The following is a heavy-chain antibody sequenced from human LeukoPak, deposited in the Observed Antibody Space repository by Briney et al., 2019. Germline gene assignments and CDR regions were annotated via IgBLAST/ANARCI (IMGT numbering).Heavy chain of an antibody. V-gene: IGHV3-73*01. CDR2: IRSKANSYAT. Sequence: GGSLRLSCAASGFTFSGSAMHWVRQASGKGLEWVGRIRSKANSYATAYAASVKGRFTISRDDSKNTAYLQMNSLKTEDTAVYYCTSGGAALYYQGYWGQGTLVTVSS. CDR1: GFTFSGSA. D-gene: IGHD3-10*01. J-gene: IGHJ4*02. CDR3: TSGGAALYYQGY.